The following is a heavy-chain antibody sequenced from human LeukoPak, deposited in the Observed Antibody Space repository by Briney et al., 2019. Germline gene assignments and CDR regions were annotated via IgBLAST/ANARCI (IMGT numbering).Heavy chain of an antibody. CDR1: GYTFTSYY. V-gene: IGHV1-46*01. D-gene: IGHD6-19*01. CDR2: INPSGGST. J-gene: IGHJ4*02. Sequence: ASVKVSCKASGYTFTSYYMHWVRQAPGQGLEWMGIINPSGGSTSCAQKFQGRVTMTRDTSTSTVYMELSSLRSEDTAVYYCARVGGWYNLFDYWGQGTLVTVSS. CDR3: ARVGGWYNLFDY.